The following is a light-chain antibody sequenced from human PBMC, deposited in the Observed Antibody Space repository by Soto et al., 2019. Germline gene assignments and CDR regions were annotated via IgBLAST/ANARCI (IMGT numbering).Light chain of an antibody. CDR2: GAC. CDR3: QQNGSSPPFT. V-gene: IGKV3-20*01. J-gene: IGKJ4*01. Sequence: EIVLTQSPGTLSLSPGERATLSCRASQSVSSSYLAWYQQTPDQAPRLLIYGACSRATGIPDRFSSLGSGTAFTLSISRLEVEDFEGCYCQQNGSSPPFTGGGGTKAEIK. CDR1: QSVSSSY.